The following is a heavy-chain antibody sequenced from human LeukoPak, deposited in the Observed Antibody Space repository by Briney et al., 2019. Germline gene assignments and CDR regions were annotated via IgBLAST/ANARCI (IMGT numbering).Heavy chain of an antibody. V-gene: IGHV1-8*02. CDR1: GYTFTGYY. Sequence: GASVKVSCKASGYTFTGYYMHWVRQAPGQGLEWMGWMNPNSGNTGYAQKFQGRVTMTRNTSISTAYMELSSLRSEDTAVYYCVGSWYDSLDYWGQGTLVTVSS. CDR3: VGSWYDSLDY. CDR2: MNPNSGNT. D-gene: IGHD6-13*01. J-gene: IGHJ4*02.